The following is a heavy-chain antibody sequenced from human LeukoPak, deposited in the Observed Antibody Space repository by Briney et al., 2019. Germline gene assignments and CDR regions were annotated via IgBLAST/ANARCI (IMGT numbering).Heavy chain of an antibody. D-gene: IGHD4-11*01. CDR2: ISYDGSNK. Sequence: GGSLRLSCAASGFTFSSYAMHWVRQAPGKGLEWVSVISYDGSNKYYADSVKGRFTISRDNSKNTLYLQMNSLRAEDTAVYYCARGLYTPFDYWGQGTLVTVSS. CDR3: ARGLYTPFDY. V-gene: IGHV3-30-3*01. CDR1: GFTFSSYA. J-gene: IGHJ4*02.